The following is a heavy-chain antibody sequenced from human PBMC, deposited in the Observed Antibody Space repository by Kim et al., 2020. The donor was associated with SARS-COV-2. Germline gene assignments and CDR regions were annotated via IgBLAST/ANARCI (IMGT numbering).Heavy chain of an antibody. CDR3: ARHMRSGWSPGHYYYYGMDV. J-gene: IGHJ6*04. D-gene: IGHD6-19*01. Sequence: SETLSLTCTVSGGSISSSSYYWGWIRQPPGKGLEWIGCIYYRGSTYYNPSLKSRVTISVDTSKNQFSLTLSSVTAADTAVYYCARHMRSGWSPGHYYYYGMDVGGKGTPVTVSS. CDR1: GGSISSSSYY. V-gene: IGHV4-39*01. CDR2: IYYRGST.